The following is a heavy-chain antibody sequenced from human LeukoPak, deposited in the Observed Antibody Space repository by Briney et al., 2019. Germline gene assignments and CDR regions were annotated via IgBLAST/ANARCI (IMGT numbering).Heavy chain of an antibody. CDR3: ARDQTRFGELSGFDY. D-gene: IGHD3-10*01. V-gene: IGHV1-69*13. Sequence: SVKVSCKASGGTFSSYAISWVRQAPGQGLEWMGGIIPIFGTANYAQKFQGRVTITADESTSTAYMELSSLRSDDTAVYYCARDQTRFGELSGFDYWGQGTLVTVSS. CDR2: IIPIFGTA. CDR1: GGTFSSYA. J-gene: IGHJ4*02.